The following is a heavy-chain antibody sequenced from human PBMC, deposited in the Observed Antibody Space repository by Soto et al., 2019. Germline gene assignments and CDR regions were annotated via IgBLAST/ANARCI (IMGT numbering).Heavy chain of an antibody. D-gene: IGHD3-22*01. Sequence: GASVKVSCKASGYTFTSYGIIWVRQAPGQGLEWMGWISAYNGNTNYAQKLQGRVTMTTDTSTSTAYMELRSLRSDDTAVYYCARDFSPNYYDSSGYYFLDYWGQGTLVTVSS. CDR1: GYTFTSYG. J-gene: IGHJ4*02. V-gene: IGHV1-18*01. CDR2: ISAYNGNT. CDR3: ARDFSPNYYDSSGYYFLDY.